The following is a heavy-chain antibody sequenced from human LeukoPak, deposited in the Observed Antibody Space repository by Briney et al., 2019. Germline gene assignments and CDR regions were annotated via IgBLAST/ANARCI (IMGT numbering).Heavy chain of an antibody. V-gene: IGHV3-7*01. Sequence: GGSLRLSCAASGFTFSSYWMSWVRQAPGKGLEWVANIKQDGSEKYYVDSVKGRFTISRDNAKNSLYLQMNSLRAEDTAVYYCARSGNTGRNWYFDLWGRGTLVTVSS. D-gene: IGHD3-10*01. J-gene: IGHJ2*01. CDR3: ARSGNTGRNWYFDL. CDR2: IKQDGSEK. CDR1: GFTFSSYW.